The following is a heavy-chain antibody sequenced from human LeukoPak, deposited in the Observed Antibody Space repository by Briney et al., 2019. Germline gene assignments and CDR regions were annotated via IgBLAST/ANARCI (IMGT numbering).Heavy chain of an antibody. Sequence: GGSLRLSCTASGFTFSSSEMNWVRQAPGEGLEWVSYITSSGGTTYYADAAKCRFTLSRDNARNSLFLQTGSLRAEDTAVYYCARDQRWFGELDFWGQGTLVTVSS. J-gene: IGHJ4*02. V-gene: IGHV3-48*03. D-gene: IGHD3-10*01. CDR2: ITSSGGTT. CDR1: GFTFSSSE. CDR3: ARDQRWFGELDF.